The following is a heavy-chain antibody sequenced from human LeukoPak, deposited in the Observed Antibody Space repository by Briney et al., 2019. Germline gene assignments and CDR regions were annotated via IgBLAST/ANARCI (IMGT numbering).Heavy chain of an antibody. V-gene: IGHV3-33*01. CDR1: GFTFSTYG. CDR3: ARVDGDSSGYYLLY. Sequence: PGGSLRLSRAGSGFTFSTYGMHWVRQAPGKGLEWVAVIWYDGSKKYYGDSVKGRFTISRDNSRNTLYLQMNSLRVEDTAVYYCARVDGDSSGYYLLYWGQGTLVTVSS. D-gene: IGHD3-22*01. J-gene: IGHJ4*02. CDR2: IWYDGSKK.